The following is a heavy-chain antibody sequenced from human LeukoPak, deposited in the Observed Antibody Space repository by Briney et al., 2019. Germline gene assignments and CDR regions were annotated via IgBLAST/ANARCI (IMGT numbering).Heavy chain of an antibody. CDR1: GYTFTGYY. Sequence: ASVKVSCKASGYTFTGYYMHWVRQAPGQGLEWMGRINPNSGGTNYAQKFQGRVTMTRDTSTSTVYMELSSLRSEDTAVYYCARDRGGATIRLDYWGQGTLVTVSS. J-gene: IGHJ4*02. D-gene: IGHD1-26*01. CDR3: ARDRGGATIRLDY. CDR2: INPNSGGT. V-gene: IGHV1-2*06.